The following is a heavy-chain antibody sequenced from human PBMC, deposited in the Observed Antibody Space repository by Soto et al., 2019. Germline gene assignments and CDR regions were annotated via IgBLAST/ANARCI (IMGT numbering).Heavy chain of an antibody. J-gene: IGHJ4*02. CDR1: GFSFSSLA. V-gene: IGHV3-23*01. CDR2: ISGRGVDT. D-gene: IGHD2-21*02. Sequence: LRLSCAASGFSFSSLAMSWVRQAPGKGLEWVSSISGRGVDTLYADSVKGRFTIFRDNSRNTLYLQVNSLRAEDTAVYYCAKDQTDVTLFDYWGQGTLVTVSS. CDR3: AKDQTDVTLFDY.